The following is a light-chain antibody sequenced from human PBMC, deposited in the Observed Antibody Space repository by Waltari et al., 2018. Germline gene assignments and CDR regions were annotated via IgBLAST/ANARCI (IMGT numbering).Light chain of an antibody. V-gene: IGLV2-8*01. CDR3: ASRGASKV. CDR2: EVS. CDR1: SSDVGAYKY. J-gene: IGLJ2*01. Sequence: QSALTQPPSASGSPGQSVTIPCPGTSSDVGAYKYVSWYQQHPGKAPKLLIYEVSKRASGVPDRFAGSKSGNTASLTVSGLQAEDEADYYWASRGASKVFGGGTKLTVL.